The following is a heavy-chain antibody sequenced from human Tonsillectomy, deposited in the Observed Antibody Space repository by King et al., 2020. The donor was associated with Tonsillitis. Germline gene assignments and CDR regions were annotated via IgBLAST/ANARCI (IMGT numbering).Heavy chain of an antibody. CDR1: GFTFSDYA. CDR3: ARGRYYYDISGYFDY. Sequence: VQLVESGGGVVQPGRSLRLSCAASGFTFSDYAMHWVRQAPGKGLEWVATISYDGSDKYYADSVKVRFIISRDNSKNTLFLQMNSLRAEDTAVFYCARGRYYYDISGYFDYWGQGTLVTVSS. D-gene: IGHD3-22*01. J-gene: IGHJ4*02. CDR2: ISYDGSDK. V-gene: IGHV3-30-3*01.